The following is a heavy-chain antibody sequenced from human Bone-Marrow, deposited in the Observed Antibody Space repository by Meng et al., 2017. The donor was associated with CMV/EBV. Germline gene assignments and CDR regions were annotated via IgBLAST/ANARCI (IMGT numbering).Heavy chain of an antibody. Sequence: CKSSGYRFPSYYMLCARQATGQALEWMVLMNPISGHTLYAQKFQGRVTMTRDSSITTAYMELSRLSSEDPAVYYCARGFGGPLGRDYWGQGTLVTVSS. CDR3: ARGFGGPLGRDY. CDR1: GYRFPSYY. CDR2: MNPISGHT. D-gene: IGHD3-10*01. V-gene: IGHV1-8*01. J-gene: IGHJ4*02.